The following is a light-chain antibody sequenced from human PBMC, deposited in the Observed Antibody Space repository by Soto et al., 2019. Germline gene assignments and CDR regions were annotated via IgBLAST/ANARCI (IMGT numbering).Light chain of an antibody. V-gene: IGKV1-33*01. CDR3: QQYANLPLT. CDR1: QDIINY. Sequence: DIQMTQSPSSLSASVGDRVTITCQAGQDIINYLSWYQQKPGKAPNLLIYDATNLEPGVPSRFSGSGYGTSFTFTISGLQPDDFARYYCQQYANLPLTFGGGTKVEIK. J-gene: IGKJ4*01. CDR2: DAT.